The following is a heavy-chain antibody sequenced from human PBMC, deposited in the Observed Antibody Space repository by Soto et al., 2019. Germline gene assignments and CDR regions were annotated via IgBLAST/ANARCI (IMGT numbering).Heavy chain of an antibody. Sequence: QVHLVESGGGVVQPGRSMRLSCAACGVTFSSYGTHWVRQAPGKGLEWVEVISYDGSNKYYADSVKGRFTISRANSKNTLYLQMNSLRAEDTAVYYCAKDRVAGTHWLDPWSQGTLDTVAS. J-gene: IGHJ5*02. CDR1: GVTFSSYG. V-gene: IGHV3-30*18. CDR2: ISYDGSNK. D-gene: IGHD6-19*01. CDR3: AKDRVAGTHWLDP.